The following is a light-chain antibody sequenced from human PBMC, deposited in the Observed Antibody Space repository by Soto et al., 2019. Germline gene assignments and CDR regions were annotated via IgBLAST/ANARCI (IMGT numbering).Light chain of an antibody. CDR1: QSINNY. CDR3: QQTSNPPPT. Sequence: DIQMTQSPSSLSAAAGDRVTITCRASQSINNYLNWYQHRPGEAPKLLIFGASSLQRGVPSRFSGSGSWTEFTLTISSLQRDDFATYFCQQTSNPPPTFGPGTEVEI. V-gene: IGKV1-39*01. CDR2: GAS. J-gene: IGKJ1*01.